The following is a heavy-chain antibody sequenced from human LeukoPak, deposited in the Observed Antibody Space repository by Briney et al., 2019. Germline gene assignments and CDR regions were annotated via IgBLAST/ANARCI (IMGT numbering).Heavy chain of an antibody. J-gene: IGHJ4*02. D-gene: IGHD5-18*01. Sequence: AGSLRLSCAVSGFTFSGYWMHWVRQAPGKGLVWVSRINSDGSSTSYADSVKGRFTISRDNAKNTLYLQMNSLRAEDTAVYYCARGGGYSYALFDYWGQGRLVTVSS. CDR3: ARGGGYSYALFDY. CDR1: GFTFSGYW. V-gene: IGHV3-74*01. CDR2: INSDGSST.